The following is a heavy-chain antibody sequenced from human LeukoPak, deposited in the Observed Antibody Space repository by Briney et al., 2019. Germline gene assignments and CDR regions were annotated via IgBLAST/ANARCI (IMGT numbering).Heavy chain of an antibody. Sequence: ASVKVSCKASGGTFSSYAISWVRQAPGQGLEWMGGIIPIFGTANYAQKFQGRVTITADESTSTAYMELSSLRSEDTAVYHCARDINPTPHYDFWSGYFGYWGQGTLVTVSS. D-gene: IGHD3-3*01. CDR2: IIPIFGTA. CDR3: ARDINPTPHYDFWSGYFGY. J-gene: IGHJ4*02. V-gene: IGHV1-69*13. CDR1: GGTFSSYA.